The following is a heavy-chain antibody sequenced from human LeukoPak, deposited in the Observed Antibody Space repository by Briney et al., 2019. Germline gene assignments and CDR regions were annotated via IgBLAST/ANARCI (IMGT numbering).Heavy chain of an antibody. CDR2: IIPIFGTA. J-gene: IGHJ4*02. CDR1: GGTFSSYA. CDR3: ARGPIYASSGYYVDY. Sequence: GASVKVSCKASGGTFSSYAISWVRQAPGQGLEWMGGIIPIFGTANYAQKFQGRVTITADESTSTAYMELSSLRSEDTAVYYCARGPIYASSGYYVDYWGQGTLVTVSS. V-gene: IGHV1-69*13. D-gene: IGHD3-22*01.